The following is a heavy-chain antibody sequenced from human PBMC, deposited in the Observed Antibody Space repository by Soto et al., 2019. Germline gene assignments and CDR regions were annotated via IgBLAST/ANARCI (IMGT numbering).Heavy chain of an antibody. CDR2: ISWNSGII. V-gene: IGHV3-9*01. CDR1: GFRFDGYA. D-gene: IGHD3-9*01. Sequence: GGSLRLSCAVSGFRFDGYAMHWVRQAPGKGLEWVSGISWNSGIIGYADSVKGRFTISRDNAENSLYLHMNSLRAEDTAVYYCAREADILNWFDPWGQGT. J-gene: IGHJ5*02. CDR3: AREADILNWFDP.